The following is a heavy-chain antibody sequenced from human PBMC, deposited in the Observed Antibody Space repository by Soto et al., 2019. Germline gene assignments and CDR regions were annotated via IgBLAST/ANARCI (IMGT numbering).Heavy chain of an antibody. Sequence: QVQLQESGPGLVKPSETLSLTCTVSGGSVSSGSYYWSWIRQPPGKGLEWIGYIYYSGSTNSNPSLKSRVTISEDTSKNQLSLKLSSVTAADTAVYYCARDAGGRGNGAFDIWGQGTMVTVSS. V-gene: IGHV4-61*01. CDR1: GGSVSSGSYY. J-gene: IGHJ3*02. D-gene: IGHD3-16*01. CDR2: IYYSGST. CDR3: ARDAGGRGNGAFDI.